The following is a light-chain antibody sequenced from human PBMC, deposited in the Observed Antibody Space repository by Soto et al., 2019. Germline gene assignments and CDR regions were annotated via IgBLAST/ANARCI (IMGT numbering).Light chain of an antibody. CDR3: QQSYSTPHT. J-gene: IGKJ5*01. CDR2: DAS. Sequence: DIQMTQSPSTLSASVGDRVTITCRASQSISSWLAWYQQKPGKAPKLLIYDASSLESGVPSRFSGSGSGTDFTLTISSLQPEDFASYYCQQSYSTPHTFGQGTRLEIK. CDR1: QSISSW. V-gene: IGKV1-5*01.